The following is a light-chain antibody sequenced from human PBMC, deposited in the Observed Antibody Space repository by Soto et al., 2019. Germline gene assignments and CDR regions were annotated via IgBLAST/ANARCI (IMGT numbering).Light chain of an antibody. J-gene: IGLJ1*01. V-gene: IGLV2-14*01. CDR2: DVT. CDR1: SSDVGGYNY. Sequence: QSALTQPASVSGSPGQSITISCTGTSSDVGGYNYVSWYQQHPGKAPKLMIYDVTNRPSGVSNRFSGSKSGNTASLTISGLQAEDEADYYCSSYTPSSPHLVFGTGTKLTVL. CDR3: SSYTPSSPHLV.